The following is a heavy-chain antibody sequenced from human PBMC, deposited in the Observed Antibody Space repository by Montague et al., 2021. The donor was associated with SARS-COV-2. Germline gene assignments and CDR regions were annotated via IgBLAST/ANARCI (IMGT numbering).Heavy chain of an antibody. V-gene: IGHV3-21*01. CDR1: GFTFSSFS. CDR3: ARFETAKFYSSGVDV. D-gene: IGHD2-15*01. Sequence: SLRLSCAASGFTFSSFSMNWVRQAPGKRLEWLSPISRESTYILYAESVRGRFTVSRDNAQNLLFLQMNSLRAEDTALYYCARFETAKFYSSGVDVWGQGTPVTVSS. CDR2: ISRESTYI. J-gene: IGHJ6*02.